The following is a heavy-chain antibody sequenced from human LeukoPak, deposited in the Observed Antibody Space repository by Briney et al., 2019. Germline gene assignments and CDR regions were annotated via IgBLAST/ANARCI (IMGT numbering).Heavy chain of an antibody. CDR3: ARDGVGATKDY. CDR1: GFTFSSYG. CDR2: IWYDGSNK. D-gene: IGHD1-26*01. J-gene: IGHJ4*02. Sequence: PGGSLRLSCAASGFTFSSYGMHWVRQAPGKGLEWVAVIWYDGSNKYYADSVKGRFTISRDNSKNTLYLQMNSLRAEDTAVYYCARDGVGATKDYWGQGTLVTVSS. V-gene: IGHV3-33*01.